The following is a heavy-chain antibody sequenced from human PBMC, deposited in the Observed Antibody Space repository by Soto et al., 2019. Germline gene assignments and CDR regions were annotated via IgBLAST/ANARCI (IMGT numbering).Heavy chain of an antibody. J-gene: IGHJ5*02. Sequence: QVQLVQCGAEVKKPGASLKVSCKASGYTFTGYYMHWVRQAPGQGFEWMGWINPNSGGTNYAQKFQGRVTMTRDTSICTAYVELSRLRSDDTAVYYCARDGRRQIVVVVAATPGWFDPWGQGTLVTVSS. D-gene: IGHD2-15*01. CDR3: ARDGRRQIVVVVAATPGWFDP. CDR1: GYTFTGYY. V-gene: IGHV1-2*02. CDR2: INPNSGGT.